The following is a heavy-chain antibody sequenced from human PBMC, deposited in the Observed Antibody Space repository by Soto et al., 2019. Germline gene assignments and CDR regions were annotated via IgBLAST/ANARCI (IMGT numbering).Heavy chain of an antibody. CDR2: ISSSSSYI. CDR3: ARDGVVLMVYATYWFDP. D-gene: IGHD2-8*01. V-gene: IGHV3-21*01. CDR1: GFTFSSYS. Sequence: GSLRLSCAASGFTFSSYSMNWVRQAPGKGLEWVSSISSSSSYIYYADSVKGRFTISRDNAKNSLYLQMNSLRAEDTAVYYCARDGVVLMVYATYWFDPWGQGTLVTVSS. J-gene: IGHJ5*02.